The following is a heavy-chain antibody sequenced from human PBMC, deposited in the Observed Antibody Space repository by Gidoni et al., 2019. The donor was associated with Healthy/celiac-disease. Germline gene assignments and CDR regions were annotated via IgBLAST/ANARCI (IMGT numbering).Heavy chain of an antibody. Sequence: EVQLVESGGGLVQPGRSLRLSCAASGFIFDDYAMHWVRQAPGKGLEWVSGISWNSGSIGYADSVKGRFTISRDNAKNSLYLQMNSLRVEDTALYYCAKDMGYSYGYVGDYWGQGTLVTVSS. CDR3: AKDMGYSYGYVGDY. J-gene: IGHJ4*02. V-gene: IGHV3-9*01. CDR1: GFIFDDYA. CDR2: ISWNSGSI. D-gene: IGHD5-18*01.